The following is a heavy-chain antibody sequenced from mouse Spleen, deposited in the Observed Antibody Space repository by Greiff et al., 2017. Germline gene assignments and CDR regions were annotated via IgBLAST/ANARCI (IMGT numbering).Heavy chain of an antibody. CDR3: ARRGGNYDFDY. V-gene: IGHV5-9-1*01. J-gene: IGHJ2*01. CDR1: GFTFSSYA. D-gene: IGHD2-1*01. Sequence: EVKLMESGGGLVKPGGSLKLSCAASGFTFSSYAMSWVRQTPEKRLEWVATISSGGSYTYYPDSVKGRFTISRDNAKNTLYLQMSSLRSEDTAMYYCARRGGNYDFDYWGQGTTLTVSS. CDR2: ISSGGSYT.